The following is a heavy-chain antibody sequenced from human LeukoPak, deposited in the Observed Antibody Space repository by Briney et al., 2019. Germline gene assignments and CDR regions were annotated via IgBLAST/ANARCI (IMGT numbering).Heavy chain of an antibody. J-gene: IGHJ4*02. CDR3: ARHRGYSYASVLLRGSGLVDY. Sequence: PSETLSLTCTVSGGTISSYYWSWIRQPAGTALEWIGRIYTSGTITYNPSLKSRVTMLVDTSKNQFSLKLSSVPAADTAAYYCARHRGYSYASVLLRGSGLVDYWGQGTLVTVSS. D-gene: IGHD5-18*01. V-gene: IGHV4-4*07. CDR1: GGTISSYY. CDR2: IYTSGTI.